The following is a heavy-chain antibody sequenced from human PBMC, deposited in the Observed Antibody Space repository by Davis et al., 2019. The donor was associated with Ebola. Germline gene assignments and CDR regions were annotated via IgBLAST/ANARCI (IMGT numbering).Heavy chain of an antibody. CDR1: GYTLTDLS. CDR3: ARPNEGTAMVYGMDV. Sequence: AASVKVSCKVSGYTLTDLSVHWVRQAPGKGLEWMGGFDAEDDERIYAEKFQGRVSMTEDTSTDTAYMELSSLRSEDTAVYYCARPNEGTAMVYGMDVWGQGTTVTVSS. CDR2: FDAEDDER. V-gene: IGHV1-24*01. D-gene: IGHD5-18*01. J-gene: IGHJ6*02.